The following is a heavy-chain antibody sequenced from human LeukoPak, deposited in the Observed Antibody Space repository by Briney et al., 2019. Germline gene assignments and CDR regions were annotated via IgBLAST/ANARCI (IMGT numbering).Heavy chain of an antibody. D-gene: IGHD2-2*01. CDR3: ATRSSTHYYGMDV. J-gene: IGHJ6*02. Sequence: SETLSLTCTVSGGSISSGDYYWSWIRQPPGKGLEWIGYIYYSGSTYYNPSLKSRVTISVDTSKNQFSLKLSSVTAADTAVYYCATRSSTHYYGMDVWGQWTTVTVSS. CDR2: IYYSGST. CDR1: GGSISSGDYY. V-gene: IGHV4-30-4*01.